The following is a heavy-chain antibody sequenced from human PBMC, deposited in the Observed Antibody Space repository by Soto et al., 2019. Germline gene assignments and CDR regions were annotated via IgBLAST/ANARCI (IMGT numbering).Heavy chain of an antibody. CDR3: ARGSKPGIAAAGTVSFDP. D-gene: IGHD6-13*01. J-gene: IGHJ5*02. V-gene: IGHV1-18*01. Sequence: GASVKVSCTASGYTFNSYGITWVRQDPGQGLEWMGWISAYNGNTNYAQKLQGRVTVTTDTSTSTAYMELRSLRSDDTAVYYCARGSKPGIAAAGTVSFDPWGQGTLVTVSS. CDR2: ISAYNGNT. CDR1: GYTFNSYG.